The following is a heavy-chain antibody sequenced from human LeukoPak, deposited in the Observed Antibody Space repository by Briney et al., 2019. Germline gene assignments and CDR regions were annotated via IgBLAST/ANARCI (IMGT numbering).Heavy chain of an antibody. CDR3: ARRGHKSGSSRGWYFDL. D-gene: IGHD5-12*01. V-gene: IGHV4-59*12. Sequence: PSETLSLTCTVSGDSLRSSYWNWIRQAPGKGLKWIGSIHHSGSTNFNPSLESRVTISVDTSKNQFSLRLRSATAADTAVYYCARRGHKSGSSRGWYFDLWGRGTLVTVSS. CDR1: GDSLRSSY. CDR2: IHHSGST. J-gene: IGHJ2*01.